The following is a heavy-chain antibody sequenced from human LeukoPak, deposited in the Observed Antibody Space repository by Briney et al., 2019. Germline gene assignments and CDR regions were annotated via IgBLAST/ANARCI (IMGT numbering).Heavy chain of an antibody. CDR3: ARDGGYSSSSFSEYFQH. Sequence: PGGSLRLSCSASGFTFSSYWMSWVRQAPGKGLEWVANIKQDGSEKYYVDSVKGRFTISRDNAKNSLYLQMNSLRAEDTAVYYCARDGGYSSSSFSEYFQHWGQGTLVTVSS. V-gene: IGHV3-7*01. J-gene: IGHJ1*01. D-gene: IGHD6-6*01. CDR1: GFTFSSYW. CDR2: IKQDGSEK.